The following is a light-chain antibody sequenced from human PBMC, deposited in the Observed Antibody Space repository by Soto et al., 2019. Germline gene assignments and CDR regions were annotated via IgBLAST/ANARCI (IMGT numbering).Light chain of an antibody. Sequence: QSVLSQPPSVSAAPGQKVAISCSGRKNNIGRNYVSWYQQVPGAAPKLLIYDNDVRPSGIPDRFSGSKSGTSATLTITGLQTGDEADYYCAAWDTSLSVAFGGGTKVTVL. V-gene: IGLV1-51*01. CDR1: KNNIGRNY. CDR2: DND. J-gene: IGLJ2*01. CDR3: AAWDTSLSVA.